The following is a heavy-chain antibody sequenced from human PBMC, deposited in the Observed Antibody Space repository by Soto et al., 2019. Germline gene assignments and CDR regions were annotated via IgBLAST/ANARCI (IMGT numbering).Heavy chain of an antibody. CDR3: ATAEFDY. J-gene: IGHJ4*02. CDR1: GYTFSNHW. CDR2: MNSDASLI. Sequence: GGTLRLSCAVAGYTFSNHWMHWVRQAPGKGLGRVSRMNSDASLINYADSVRGRFTVSRDNARNTLYLQMHSLRVEDTDVYYCATAEFDYWGQGTLVTVS. V-gene: IGHV3-74*01.